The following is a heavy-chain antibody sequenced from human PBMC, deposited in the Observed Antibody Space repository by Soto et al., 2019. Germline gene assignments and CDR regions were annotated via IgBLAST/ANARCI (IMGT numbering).Heavy chain of an antibody. CDR3: AKDPGSGFIFDY. CDR2: ISYDGSNK. V-gene: IGHV3-30*18. D-gene: IGHD3-22*01. J-gene: IGHJ4*02. Sequence: QVQLVESGGGVVQPGRSLRLSCAASGFTFSSYGMHWVRQAPGKGLEWVAVISYDGSNKYYADSVKGRFTISRDNSKNTLYLQMNSLRAEDTAVYYCAKDPGSGFIFDYWGQGTLVTVSS. CDR1: GFTFSSYG.